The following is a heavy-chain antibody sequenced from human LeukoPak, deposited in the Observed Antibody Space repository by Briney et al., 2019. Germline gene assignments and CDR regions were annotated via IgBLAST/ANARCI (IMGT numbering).Heavy chain of an antibody. CDR3: VRQGPEERTVHYCQFDL. CDR1: AALFTTGTSY. CDR2: VFHSGNT. J-gene: IGHJ2*01. D-gene: IGHD3/OR15-3a*01. Sequence: SETLSLTCTVPAALFTTGTSYWGWVRQSPGKGLEWIGSVFHSGNTFYNPSLKSRVTMSLDTSRKQFSLNLTSLTAGDTGLYYCVRQGPEERTVHYCQFDLWGRGTLVTVSS. V-gene: IGHV4-39*01.